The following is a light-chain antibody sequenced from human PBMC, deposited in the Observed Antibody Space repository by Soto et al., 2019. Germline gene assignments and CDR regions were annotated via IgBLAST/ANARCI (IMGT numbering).Light chain of an antibody. CDR3: QQYNNWPRLT. CDR1: QSVRSD. V-gene: IGKV3-15*01. Sequence: EIVMTQSPATLSVSPGERATLSCMASQSVRSDLAWYQQKPGQAPRLLIQGASTRATGIPDRFSGSGSGTELTLTISSLQSEDFALYYCQQYNNWPRLTFGGGTKVEI. CDR2: GAS. J-gene: IGKJ4*01.